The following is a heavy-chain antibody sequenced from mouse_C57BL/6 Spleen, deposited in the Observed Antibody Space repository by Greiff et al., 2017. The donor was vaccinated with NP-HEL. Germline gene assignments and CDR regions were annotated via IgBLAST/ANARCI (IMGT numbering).Heavy chain of an antibody. Sequence: QVQLQQPGAELVKPGASVKLSCKASGYTFTSYWMHWVKQRPGRGLEWIGRIDPNSGGTKYNEKFKSKATLTVDKPSSTAYMQLSSLTSEDSAVYYCARLGRGTAQATGYYFDYWGQGTTLTVSS. D-gene: IGHD3-2*02. CDR1: GYTFTSYW. V-gene: IGHV1-72*01. CDR2: IDPNSGGT. J-gene: IGHJ2*01. CDR3: ARLGRGTAQATGYYFDY.